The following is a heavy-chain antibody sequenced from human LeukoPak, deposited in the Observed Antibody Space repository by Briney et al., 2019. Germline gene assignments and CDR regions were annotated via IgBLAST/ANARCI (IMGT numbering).Heavy chain of an antibody. V-gene: IGHV3-30*18. D-gene: IGHD3-22*01. CDR2: ISLDGSDI. CDR3: AKAQAEYFYDSTDH. J-gene: IGHJ4*02. Sequence: GGSLRLSCAASGFTFSSYGMHWVRQAPGQGLEWVALISLDGSDIYYADSVKGRFTISRDNSRNTLYLQMNSLRAEDTAVYYCAKAQAEYFYDSTDHWGQGTLVTVSS. CDR1: GFTFSSYG.